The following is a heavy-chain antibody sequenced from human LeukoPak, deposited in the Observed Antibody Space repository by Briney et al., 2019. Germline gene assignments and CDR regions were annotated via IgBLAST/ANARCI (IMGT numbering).Heavy chain of an antibody. V-gene: IGHV3-30*18. CDR2: ISDDGSNR. D-gene: IGHD5-18*01. Sequence: GGSLRLSCTASGFTLSSFGTHWVRQAPGKGLEWVAVISDDGSNRYYADSVKGRFTISRDNSKNTLFLQMNSLRAEDTAVYYCAKDADTATIIYWYFDLWGRGTLVTVSS. J-gene: IGHJ2*01. CDR1: GFTLSSFG. CDR3: AKDADTATIIYWYFDL.